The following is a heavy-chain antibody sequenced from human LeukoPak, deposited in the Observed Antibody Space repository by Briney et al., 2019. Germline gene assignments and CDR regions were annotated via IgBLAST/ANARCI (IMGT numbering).Heavy chain of an antibody. Sequence: ASVKVSCKASGYTFTGYYMHWVRQAPGQGLEWMGWINPNSGGTNYAQKFQGRVTMTRDTSISTAYMELSSLRSDDTAVYYCARASNTYTGYSYGSYYFDYWGQGTLVTVSS. CDR1: GYTFTGYY. V-gene: IGHV1-2*02. D-gene: IGHD5-18*01. CDR2: INPNSGGT. CDR3: ARASNTYTGYSYGSYYFDY. J-gene: IGHJ4*02.